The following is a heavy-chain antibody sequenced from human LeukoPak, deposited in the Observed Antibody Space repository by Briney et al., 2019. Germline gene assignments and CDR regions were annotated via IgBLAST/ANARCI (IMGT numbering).Heavy chain of an antibody. Sequence: GSLRLSCAASGFSFGYYTVNWVRQAPGKGLEWVSSISSSSSDIYYADSVKGRFTISRDNAKNSLYLQMNSLRAEDTAVYYCARTGYDAFDIWGQGTMVTVSS. D-gene: IGHD7-27*01. CDR3: ARTGYDAFDI. CDR2: ISSSSSDI. CDR1: GFSFGYYT. V-gene: IGHV3-21*01. J-gene: IGHJ3*02.